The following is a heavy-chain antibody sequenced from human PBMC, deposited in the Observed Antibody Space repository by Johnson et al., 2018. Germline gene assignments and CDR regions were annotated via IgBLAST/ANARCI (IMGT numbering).Heavy chain of an antibody. Sequence: VQLQESGGGLVQPGGSLRLSCAASGFTFSSYAMSWVSQAPGKGLEWVSTISGSGGTTKYADSVKGRFTISRENSKNTRYLQMHSLRADDTAVIYWVVGPGDDSFHSWGRGTVVTVSS. CDR2: ISGSGGTT. V-gene: IGHV3-23*01. D-gene: IGHD2-21*01. J-gene: IGHJ3*02. CDR3: VVGPGDDSFHS. CDR1: GFTFSSYA.